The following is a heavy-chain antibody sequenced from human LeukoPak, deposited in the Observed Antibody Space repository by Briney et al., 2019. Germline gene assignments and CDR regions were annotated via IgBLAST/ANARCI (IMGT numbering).Heavy chain of an antibody. CDR3: ARETSQKGAHYMDV. V-gene: IGHV4-59*01. J-gene: IGHJ6*03. D-gene: IGHD3-16*01. CDR2: IYYSGYT. CDR1: GGSISSYY. Sequence: SETLSLTCTVSGGSISSYYWSWIRQPPGKGLEYIGYIYYSGYTNYNPSLKSRVTISVGTSKNQFSLKLSSVTAADTAVYYCARETSQKGAHYMDVWGKGTTVTISS.